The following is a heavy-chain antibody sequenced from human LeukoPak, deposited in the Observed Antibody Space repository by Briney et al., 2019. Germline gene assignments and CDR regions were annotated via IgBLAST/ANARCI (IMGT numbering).Heavy chain of an antibody. D-gene: IGHD3-10*01. CDR1: GGSFSGYY. CDR2: INHSGST. CDR3: ASRNYYGSGSYSGRWAHAFDI. V-gene: IGHV4-34*01. J-gene: IGHJ3*02. Sequence: SETLSLTCAVYGGSFSGYYWSWIRQPPGKGLEWIGEINHSGSTNYNPSLKSRVTISVDTSKNQFSLKLSSVPAADTAVYYCASRNYYGSGSYSGRWAHAFDIWGQGTMVSVSS.